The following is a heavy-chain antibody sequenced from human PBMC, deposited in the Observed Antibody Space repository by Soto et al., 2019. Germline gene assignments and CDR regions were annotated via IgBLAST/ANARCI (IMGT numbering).Heavy chain of an antibody. D-gene: IGHD1-1*01. V-gene: IGHV3-66*04. J-gene: IGHJ4*02. CDR2: IYSGGTT. CDR3: ARLETEPYYFDY. CDR1: GFTVSSKY. Sequence: EVQLVESGGGLVQPGGSLRLSCAASGFTVSSKYMTWVRQAPGKGLEWVSVIYSGGTTYYADSVKGRFTISRDSSKNTVYLQMNSLRAEDTAVYYCARLETEPYYFDYWGQGTLVTVSS.